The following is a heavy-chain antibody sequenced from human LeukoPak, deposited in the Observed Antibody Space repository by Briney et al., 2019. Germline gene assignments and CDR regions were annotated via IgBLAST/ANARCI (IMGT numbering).Heavy chain of an antibody. D-gene: IGHD5-24*01. CDR2: IWYDGSNK. Sequence: GGSLRLSCAASGFTFSSYGMQWVRQAPGKGLEWVAVIWYDGSNKYYADSVKGRFTISRDNSKNTLYLQMNSLRAEDTAVYYCARDLGWLQRNNGLAYWGQGTLVTVSS. CDR1: GFTFSSYG. V-gene: IGHV3-33*01. J-gene: IGHJ4*02. CDR3: ARDLGWLQRNNGLAY.